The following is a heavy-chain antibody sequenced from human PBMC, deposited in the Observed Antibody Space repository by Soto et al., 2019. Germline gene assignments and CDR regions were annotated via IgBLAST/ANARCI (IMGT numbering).Heavy chain of an antibody. V-gene: IGHV3-11*06. J-gene: IGHJ4*02. D-gene: IGHD5-18*01. CDR2: ISSSSSYT. CDR1: GFTFSDYY. Sequence: QVQLVESGGGLVKPGGSLRLSCAASGFTFSDYYMSWIRQAPGKGLEWVSYISSSSSYTNYADSVKGRFTISRDNAKNSLYLQMNRLRAEDTAVYYCARDGRQLWSPAKYYFDYWGQGTLVTVSS. CDR3: ARDGRQLWSPAKYYFDY.